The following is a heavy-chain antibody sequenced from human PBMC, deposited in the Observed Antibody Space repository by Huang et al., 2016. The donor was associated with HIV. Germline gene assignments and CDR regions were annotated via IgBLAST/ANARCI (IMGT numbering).Heavy chain of an antibody. CDR3: AKEGDTGAALGY. CDR2: SYSGGTT. V-gene: IGHV3-53*01. D-gene: IGHD2-8*02. CDR1: GFTVSTNY. J-gene: IGHJ4*02. Sequence: EVQLVESGGGLIQPGGSLRLSCAASGFTVSTNYMPWVRQAPGKVLEWVSLSYSGGTTYYADPVKGRFTISRDDSENTLYLHMTSLRAGDTAVYYCAKEGDTGAALGYWGQGTLVTVS.